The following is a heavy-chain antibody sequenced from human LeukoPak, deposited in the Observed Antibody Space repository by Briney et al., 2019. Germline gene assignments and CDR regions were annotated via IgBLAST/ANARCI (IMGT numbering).Heavy chain of an antibody. CDR3: ARQLGDYYDSSGYFDY. J-gene: IGHJ4*02. V-gene: IGHV1-18*01. CDR1: GGTFSKYT. Sequence: ASVKVSCRASGGTFSKYTISWVRQAPGQGLEWMGWISAYNGNANYAQKLQGRVTMTTDTSTSTAYMELRSLRSDDTAVYYCARQLGDYYDSSGYFDYWGQGTLATVSS. CDR2: ISAYNGNA. D-gene: IGHD3-22*01.